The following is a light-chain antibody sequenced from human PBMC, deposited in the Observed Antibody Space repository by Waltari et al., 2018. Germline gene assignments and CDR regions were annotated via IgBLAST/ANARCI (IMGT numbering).Light chain of an antibody. CDR2: DAS. CDR1: QSVSNN. CDR3: QQGVT. V-gene: IGKV3-15*01. Sequence: EAMMTQSPATLSVSPGDRATLSCRASQSVSNNVAWFQQKPGQAPSLLIYDASTRATGVPARFSGSGSGTEFTLTISSLQTEDFAVYYCQQGVTFGGGTRVEIK. J-gene: IGKJ4*01.